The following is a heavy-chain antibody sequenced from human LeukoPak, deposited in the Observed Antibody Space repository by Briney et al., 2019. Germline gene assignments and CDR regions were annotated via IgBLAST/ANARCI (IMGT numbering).Heavy chain of an antibody. CDR1: GFTFSDYG. J-gene: IGHJ3*02. V-gene: IGHV3-30*02. D-gene: IGHD2-8*01. CDR2: IRHDGSNK. CDR3: AKDRPALEEWAFDI. Sequence: GGSLRLSCAASGFTFSDYGMHWVRQAPGKGLEWVAFIRHDGSNKYYADYVKGRFTISRDNSKNTLYLQMNSLRSEDTAVFYCAKDRPALEEWAFDIWGQGTMVTVSP.